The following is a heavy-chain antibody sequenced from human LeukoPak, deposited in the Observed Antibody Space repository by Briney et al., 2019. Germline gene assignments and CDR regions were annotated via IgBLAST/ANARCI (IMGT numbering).Heavy chain of an antibody. Sequence: ASVKVSCKASGYTFTSYGISWVRQAPGQGLEWMGWISAYNGNTNYAQKLQGRVTMTTDASTSTAYMELRSLRSDDTAVYYCARIQYSGYDSGYWGQGTLVTVSS. V-gene: IGHV1-18*01. CDR1: GYTFTSYG. CDR2: ISAYNGNT. D-gene: IGHD5-12*01. CDR3: ARIQYSGYDSGY. J-gene: IGHJ4*02.